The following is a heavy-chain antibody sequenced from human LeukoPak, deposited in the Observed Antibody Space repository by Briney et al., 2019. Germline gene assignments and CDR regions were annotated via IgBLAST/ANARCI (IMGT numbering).Heavy chain of an antibody. V-gene: IGHV4-39*01. J-gene: IGHJ5*02. D-gene: IGHD3-3*01. CDR1: GGSINTSTYY. Sequence: NPSETLSLTCTLSGGSINTSTYYWGWIRQPPGKGLEWIGSFYYSGSTYYNPSLKSRVTVSADTSKNQFSLKLSSVTAADTAVYYCASTLRFLEWSPFDPWGQGTLVTVSS. CDR3: ASTLRFLEWSPFDP. CDR2: FYYSGST.